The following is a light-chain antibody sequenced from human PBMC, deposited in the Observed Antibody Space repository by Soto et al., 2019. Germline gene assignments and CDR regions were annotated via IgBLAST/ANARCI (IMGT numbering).Light chain of an antibody. CDR1: SSDIGDYTH. CDR3: CSYTSISTSAV. J-gene: IGLJ2*01. Sequence: QCALTQPASVSGSPGQSITISCTRTSSDIGDYTHVSWYQQHPGKAPKLIIYEVSDRPSGVSNRFSGSKSGNTASLTISGLQTEDEADYYCCSYTSISTSAVFGGGTKVTV. V-gene: IGLV2-14*01. CDR2: EVS.